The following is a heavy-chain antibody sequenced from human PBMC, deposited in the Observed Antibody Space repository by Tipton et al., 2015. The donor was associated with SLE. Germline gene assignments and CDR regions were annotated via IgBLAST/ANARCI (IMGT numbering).Heavy chain of an antibody. J-gene: IGHJ4*02. CDR2: IYSGGST. CDR3: ATRQGSGWYQSFDY. V-gene: IGHV3-53*01. CDR1: GFSVSGSF. Sequence: GSLRLSCSASGFSVSGSFLTWVRLAPGRGLETVSVIYSGGSTYYADSVKGRFTISRDETSNTLYLQMSNLSAEDTALYYCATRQGSGWYQSFDYWGQGTLVTVSS. D-gene: IGHD6-19*01.